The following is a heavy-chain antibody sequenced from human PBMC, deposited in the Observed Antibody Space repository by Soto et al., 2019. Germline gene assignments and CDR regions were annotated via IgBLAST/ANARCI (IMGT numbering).Heavy chain of an antibody. J-gene: IGHJ4*02. Sequence: GGSLRLSCAASGFTFSNAWINWVRQAPGKGLEWVGRIKSKTDGGTTDFAAPVKGRFAISRDDSKNMVYLQMNSLKTEDTAVYYCTTESRGYSGYDPFDYWGQGTLVTVSS. D-gene: IGHD5-12*01. CDR1: GFTFSNAW. CDR2: IKSKTDGGTT. CDR3: TTESRGYSGYDPFDY. V-gene: IGHV3-15*07.